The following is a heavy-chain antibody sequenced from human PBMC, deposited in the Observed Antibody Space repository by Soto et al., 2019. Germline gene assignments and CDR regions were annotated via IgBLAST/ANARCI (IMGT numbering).Heavy chain of an antibody. D-gene: IGHD2-15*01. CDR1: RGSINSHY. CDR2: ISYSGST. Sequence: SETLSLTCTVSRGSINSHYWSWIRQSPGKGLEYIGYISYSGSTNYNPSLKSRLTMSVDTSKNQFSLRLTFVTAADTAVYYCATMGTPATGLYYFDSWGQGTLVTVSS. V-gene: IGHV4-59*08. J-gene: IGHJ4*02. CDR3: ATMGTPATGLYYFDS.